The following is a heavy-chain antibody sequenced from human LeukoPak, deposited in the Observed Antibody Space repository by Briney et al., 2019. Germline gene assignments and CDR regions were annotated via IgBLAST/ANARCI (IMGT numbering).Heavy chain of an antibody. Sequence: SETLSLTCTVSGFSIISSSYDWGWIRQPPGKGLEWIGSISYGGSTDYNPSLKSRVTISVDASKNQFSLRMSSVTAADTAVYYCARHFDNWGQGTLVTVSS. CDR2: ISYGGST. CDR1: GFSIISSSYD. J-gene: IGHJ4*02. V-gene: IGHV4-39*01. CDR3: ARHFDN.